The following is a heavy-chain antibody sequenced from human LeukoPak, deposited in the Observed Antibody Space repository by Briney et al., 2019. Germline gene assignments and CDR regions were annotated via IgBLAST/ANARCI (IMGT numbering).Heavy chain of an antibody. V-gene: IGHV4-39*07. J-gene: IGHJ3*02. Sequence: PSETLSLTCTVSGGSISSSSYYWGWIRQPPGKGPEWIGSIYYSGSTYYNPSLKSRVTISVDTSKNQFSLKLSSVTAADTAVYYRARPTPPGPDAFDIWGQGTMVTVSS. CDR3: ARPTPPGPDAFDI. CDR1: GGSISSSSYY. CDR2: IYYSGST.